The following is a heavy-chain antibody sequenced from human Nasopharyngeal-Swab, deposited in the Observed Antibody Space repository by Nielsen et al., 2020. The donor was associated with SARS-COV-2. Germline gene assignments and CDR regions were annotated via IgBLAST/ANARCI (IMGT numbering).Heavy chain of an antibody. V-gene: IGHV3-9*01. CDR2: ISWHSGSI. Sequence: SLKISCVASGFTFDDYAMYWVRQAPGKGLEWVAGISWHSGSIGYADSVMDRFTISRDNAKNSLFLQMNSLRTEDTGLYYCARDYQLNGGALDSLGQGTLVTVSA. J-gene: IGHJ4*02. CDR3: ARDYQLNGGALDS. CDR1: GFTFDDYA. D-gene: IGHD4-23*01.